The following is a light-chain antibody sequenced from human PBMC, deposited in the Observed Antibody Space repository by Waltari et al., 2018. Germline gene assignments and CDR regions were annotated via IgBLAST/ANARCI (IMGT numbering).Light chain of an antibody. CDR2: DVV. Sequence: QSALTQPRSVSGSPEQSVTISCSGTSSDFNGYNYVSWYQQLPGKAPKLMIYDVVKRPSGVPDRFSASKSGNTASLTISGLQAEDEADYYCCSYVGSNVVFGGGTKLTVL. CDR1: SSDFNGYNY. CDR3: CSYVGSNVV. V-gene: IGLV2-11*01. J-gene: IGLJ2*01.